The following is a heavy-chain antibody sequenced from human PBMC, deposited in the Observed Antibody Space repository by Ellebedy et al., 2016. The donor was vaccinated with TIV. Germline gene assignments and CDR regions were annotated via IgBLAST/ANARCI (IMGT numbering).Heavy chain of an antibody. CDR1: GYTFTGYY. J-gene: IGHJ4*02. CDR2: INPNNGGT. CDR3: ARGDPRSAVTFDY. D-gene: IGHD3-16*02. Sequence: ASVKVSCKASGYTFTGYYMHWVRQAPGQGLEWMGWINPNNGGTNYAQNFQGRVTMTRDTSISTAYMELRRLSFDDTAVYYCARGDPRSAVTFDYWGLGTQVTVSS. V-gene: IGHV1-2*02.